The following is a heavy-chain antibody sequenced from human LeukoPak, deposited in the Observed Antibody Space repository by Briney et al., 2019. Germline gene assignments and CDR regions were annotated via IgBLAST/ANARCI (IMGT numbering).Heavy chain of an antibody. CDR2: IIPIFGTA. CDR3: ARDPRDYGAHYYYGMDV. J-gene: IGHJ6*02. Sequence: SVKVSCKASGGTFSSYAISWVRQAPGQGLEWMGGIIPIFGTANYAQKFQDRVTITADESTSTAYMELSSLRSEDTAVYYCARDPRDYGAHYYYGMDVWGQGTTVTVSS. D-gene: IGHD4-17*01. CDR1: GGTFSSYA. V-gene: IGHV1-69*01.